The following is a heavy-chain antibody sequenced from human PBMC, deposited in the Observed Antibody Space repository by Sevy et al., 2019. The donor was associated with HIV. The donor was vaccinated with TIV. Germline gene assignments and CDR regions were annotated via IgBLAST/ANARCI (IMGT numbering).Heavy chain of an antibody. D-gene: IGHD2-8*01. CDR1: GFNFNIYS. CDR2: LFFGCGKI. Sequence: GGSLRLSCAVSGFNFNIYSMSWVRQAPGKGLEWVSTLFFGCGKINYADSVKGRFIISRDDSKTTLYLQMNSLRAEDTAVYFCAREGCTRPHDYWGQGTLVTVSS. J-gene: IGHJ4*02. CDR3: AREGCTRPHDY. V-gene: IGHV3-23*01.